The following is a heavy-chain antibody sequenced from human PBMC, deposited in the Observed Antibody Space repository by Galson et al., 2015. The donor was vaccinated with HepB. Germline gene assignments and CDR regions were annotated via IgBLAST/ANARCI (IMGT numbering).Heavy chain of an antibody. CDR3: GKVAILGAIPHYFDY. CDR1: GFIFRHHA. D-gene: IGHD3-16*01. V-gene: IGHV3-23*01. J-gene: IGHJ4*02. CDR2: INGRGSTR. Sequence: SLRLSCAGSGFIFRHHAMAWIRQAPGKGLEWISGINGRGSTRSYSDAVKGRFSISRDNSKDTVFLQMDNLRVEDTAIYYCGKVAILGAIPHYFDYWGQGTLVSVSS.